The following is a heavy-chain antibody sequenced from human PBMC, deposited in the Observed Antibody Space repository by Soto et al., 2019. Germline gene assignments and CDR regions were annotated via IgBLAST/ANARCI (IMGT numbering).Heavy chain of an antibody. J-gene: IGHJ5*02. V-gene: IGHV4-30-4*01. CDR1: GASIGSGGSF. CDR3: ASLNLSFDP. CDR2: IYSSGST. Sequence: PSETLSLTCTVSGASIGSGGSFWSWIRQPPGKGLEWIAYIYSSGSTYYNPSLKRRVAISIDTSKNQFSLNLSSLTAADTAVYYCASLNLSFDPWGQGTLVTVS.